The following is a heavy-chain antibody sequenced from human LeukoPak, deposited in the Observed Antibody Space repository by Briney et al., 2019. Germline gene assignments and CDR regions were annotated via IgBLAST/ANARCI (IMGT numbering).Heavy chain of an antibody. V-gene: IGHV3-48*03. D-gene: IGHD3-9*01. CDR2: ISSGSTI. CDR3: ARESRGYDILTGKYHRGYYSYYMDV. J-gene: IGHJ6*03. Sequence: GGSLRLSCAASGFTFSSYEMNWVRQAPGKGLEWVSYISSGSTIYYADSVKGRFTISRDNAKNSLYLQMNSLRAEDTAVYYCARESRGYDILTGKYHRGYYSYYMDVWGKGTTVTVSS. CDR1: GFTFSSYE.